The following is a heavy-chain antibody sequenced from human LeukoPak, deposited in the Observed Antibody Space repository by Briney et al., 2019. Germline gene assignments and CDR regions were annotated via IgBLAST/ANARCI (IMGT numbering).Heavy chain of an antibody. V-gene: IGHV3-21*01. CDR2: VSSTSTYI. CDR3: ARDYWNYYFYALDV. CDR1: GFMFTSYS. Sequence: PGGSLRLSCAASGFMFTSYSMNWVRQAPGKGLEWVSFVSSTSTYIYYADSVKGRFTISRDNAENSLYLQMSSLRAEDTAVYYCARDYWNYYFYALDVWGQGTTVTVSS. D-gene: IGHD2-15*01. J-gene: IGHJ6*02.